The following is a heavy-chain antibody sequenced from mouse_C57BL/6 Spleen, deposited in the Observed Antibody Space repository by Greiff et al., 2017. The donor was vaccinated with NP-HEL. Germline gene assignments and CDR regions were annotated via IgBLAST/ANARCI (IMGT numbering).Heavy chain of an antibody. CDR2: IYPGSGNT. Sequence: VQLQQSGAELVRPGASVKLSCKASGYTFTDYYINWVKQRPGQGLEWIARIYPGSGNTYYNEKFKGKATLTAEKSSSTAYMQLSSLTSEDSAVYFCARRGYDGYPYYFDYWGQGTTLTVSS. J-gene: IGHJ2*01. CDR1: GYTFTDYY. D-gene: IGHD2-3*01. V-gene: IGHV1-76*01. CDR3: ARRGYDGYPYYFDY.